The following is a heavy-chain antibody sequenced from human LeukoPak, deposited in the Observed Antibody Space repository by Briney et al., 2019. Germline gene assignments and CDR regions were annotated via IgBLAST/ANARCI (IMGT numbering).Heavy chain of an antibody. D-gene: IGHD3-10*01. Sequence: GGSLRLSCAASGFTFSSYGMSWVRQAPGKGLEWVSSVTGSGGSTYYADSVKGRFTISRDNSKNTLYLQMNSLRAEDTAVYYCAKEGILWFGELSYLDVWGKGTTVTISS. CDR3: AKEGILWFGELSYLDV. CDR1: GFTFSSYG. CDR2: VTGSGGST. J-gene: IGHJ6*04. V-gene: IGHV3-23*01.